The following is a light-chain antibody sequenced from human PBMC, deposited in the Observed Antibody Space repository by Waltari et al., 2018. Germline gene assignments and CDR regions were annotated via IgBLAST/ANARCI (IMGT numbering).Light chain of an antibody. V-gene: IGLV2-23*02. J-gene: IGLJ2*01. CDR2: DVN. Sequence: QSALTQPASVSGSPGQSITIPCTGTRSNVGGYTLASWYQQHPGQAPRLIIYDVNKRPSGISHRFSGSKSGNTASLTISGLQADDESDYYCCSYAGDSTLIFGGGTKLTVL. CDR3: CSYAGDSTLI. CDR1: RSNVGGYTL.